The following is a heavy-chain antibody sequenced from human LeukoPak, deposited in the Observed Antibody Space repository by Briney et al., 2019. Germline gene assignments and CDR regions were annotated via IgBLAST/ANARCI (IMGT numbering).Heavy chain of an antibody. D-gene: IGHD3-3*01. Sequence: SETLSLTCTVSGGSISSGSYYWSWIRQPAGKGLEWIGRIYTSGSTNYNPSLKSRVTISVDTSKNQFSLKLSSVTAADTAVYYCAKDRYYDFWSGYYDYWGQGTLVTVSS. CDR2: IYTSGST. J-gene: IGHJ4*02. CDR3: AKDRYYDFWSGYYDY. CDR1: GGSISSGSYY. V-gene: IGHV4-61*02.